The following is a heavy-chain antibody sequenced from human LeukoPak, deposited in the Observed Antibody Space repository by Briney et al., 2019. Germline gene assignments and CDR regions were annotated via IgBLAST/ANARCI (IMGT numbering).Heavy chain of an antibody. Sequence: GGSLRLSCAASGFTFSSYAMSWVRQAPGKGLEWVSAISGSGGSTYYADSVKGRFTISRDNAKNSLYLQMNSLRAEDTAVYYCARRGYESSGPKYYFDHWGQRILVTVSS. CDR2: ISGSGGST. J-gene: IGHJ4*02. CDR1: GFTFSSYA. D-gene: IGHD3-22*01. V-gene: IGHV3-23*01. CDR3: ARRGYESSGPKYYFDH.